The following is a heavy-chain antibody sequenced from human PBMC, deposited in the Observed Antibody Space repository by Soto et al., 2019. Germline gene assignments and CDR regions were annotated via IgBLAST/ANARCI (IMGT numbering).Heavy chain of an antibody. V-gene: IGHV3-9*01. CDR2: MSWNRGSI. J-gene: IGHJ4*02. CDR3: AKDISLGELSDPDH. CDR1: GFTFDDFA. D-gene: IGHD3-16*02. Sequence: PGGSLSLSCVASGFTFDDFAMHWVRQAPGKGLEWVSGMSWNRGSIVYADSVKGRFTISRDNAKNSLYLQMNSLRPEDTALYYCAKDISLGELSDPDHWGQGTLVTVSS.